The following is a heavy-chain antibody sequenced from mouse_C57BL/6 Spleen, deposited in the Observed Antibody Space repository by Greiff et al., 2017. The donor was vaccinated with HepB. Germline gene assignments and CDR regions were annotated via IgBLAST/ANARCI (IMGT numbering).Heavy chain of an antibody. V-gene: IGHV14-4*01. J-gene: IGHJ3*01. D-gene: IGHD1-1*01. CDR1: GFNIKDDY. CDR3: TTRGSRPSFAY. CDR2: IDPENGDT. Sequence: EVQLQQSGAELVRPGASVKLSCTASGFNIKDDYMHWVKQRPEQGLEWIGWIDPENGDTEYASKFQGKATITADTSSNTAYLQLSSLTSEDTAVYYCTTRGSRPSFAYWGQGTLVTVSA.